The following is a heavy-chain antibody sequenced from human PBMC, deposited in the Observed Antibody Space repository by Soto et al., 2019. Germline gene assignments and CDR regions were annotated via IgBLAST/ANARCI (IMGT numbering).Heavy chain of an antibody. CDR3: ARDLEFRDDNISHLDY. J-gene: IGHJ4*02. D-gene: IGHD1-1*01. Sequence: QVQLVQSGAEVKKPGSSVKVSCKASGGTFRNHVFNWVRQAPGQGLEWMGGIIPIIGTPNYAQKFQGRVTITADASTNTVYLEVSSLRSQDTAVYYCARDLEFRDDNISHLDYWGQGTLVTVSS. CDR1: GGTFRNHV. CDR2: IIPIIGTP. V-gene: IGHV1-69*01.